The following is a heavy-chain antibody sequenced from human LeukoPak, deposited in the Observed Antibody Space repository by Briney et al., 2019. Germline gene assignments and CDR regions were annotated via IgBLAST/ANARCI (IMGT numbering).Heavy chain of an antibody. CDR2: FSASGRP. CDR1: GGSISSYY. D-gene: IGHD1-20*01. J-gene: IGHJ4*02. Sequence: PSETLSLTCTVSGGSISSYYWSWIRQPPGKGLEWVSAFSASGRPYYADSVKGRFTISRDNRRNTVSLQMVSLRAEDTAIYYCAKDWFDISGADWSTMPVFDYWGQGILVTVSS. CDR3: AKDWFDISGADWSTMPVFDY. V-gene: IGHV3-23*01.